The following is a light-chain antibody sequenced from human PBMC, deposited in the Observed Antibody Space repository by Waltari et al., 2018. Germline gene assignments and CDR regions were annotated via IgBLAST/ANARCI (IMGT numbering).Light chain of an antibody. CDR3: AAWDDSLSGWV. CDR2: ATN. Sequence: QSVLTQPPSASGTPGQRVTISCSGSSSTISSNAVNWYQQLPGTAPKLLIYATNQRPSGVPERFSGSKSGTSASLAISGLQSEDEADYYCAAWDDSLSGWVFGGGTKLTVL. CDR1: SSTISSNA. J-gene: IGLJ3*02. V-gene: IGLV1-44*01.